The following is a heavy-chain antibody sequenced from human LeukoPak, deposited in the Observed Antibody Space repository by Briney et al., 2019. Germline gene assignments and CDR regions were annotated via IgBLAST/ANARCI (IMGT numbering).Heavy chain of an antibody. Sequence: PGRSLRLSCAASGFTFNSYGIHWVRQAPGKGLEWVSRINRDGSTTKYADSVKGRFTVSRDNAKNTLNLQMNSLRAEDTAVYYCARDKKSGESSEIDYWGQGTLVTVSS. CDR1: GFTFNSYG. J-gene: IGHJ4*02. CDR2: INRDGSTT. V-gene: IGHV3-74*03. CDR3: ARDKKSGESSEIDY. D-gene: IGHD3-10*01.